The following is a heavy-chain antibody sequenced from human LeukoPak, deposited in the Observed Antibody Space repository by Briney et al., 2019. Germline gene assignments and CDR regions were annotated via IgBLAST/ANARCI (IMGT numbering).Heavy chain of an antibody. CDR1: GYSFTYYW. J-gene: IGHJ3*02. Sequence: GESLKISRKGSGYSFTYYWIGWVRQMAGKGLGWMGGFQAGDSDNRYSPYFQGQVTISADKSISTAYLQWSSLKDSDTAMYYCGSPYTNGWRGGAFDIWGQGTMLTVSS. D-gene: IGHD6-25*01. CDR2: FQAGDSDN. CDR3: GSPYTNGWRGGAFDI. V-gene: IGHV5-51*01.